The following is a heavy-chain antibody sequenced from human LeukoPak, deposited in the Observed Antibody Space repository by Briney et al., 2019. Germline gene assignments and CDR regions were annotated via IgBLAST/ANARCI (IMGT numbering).Heavy chain of an antibody. Sequence: PSETLSLTCAVYGGSFSGYYWSWIRQPPGKGLEWIGEINHSGSTNYNPSLKSRVTISVDTSKNQFSLKLNSVTAADTAVYYCARRWFGELLDYWGQGTLVIVSS. CDR2: INHSGST. J-gene: IGHJ4*02. D-gene: IGHD3-10*01. CDR1: GGSFSGYY. CDR3: ARRWFGELLDY. V-gene: IGHV4-34*01.